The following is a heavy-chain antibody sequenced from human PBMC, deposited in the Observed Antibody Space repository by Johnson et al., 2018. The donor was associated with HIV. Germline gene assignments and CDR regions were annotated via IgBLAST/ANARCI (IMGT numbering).Heavy chain of an antibody. J-gene: IGHJ3*02. CDR3: ARVLGTSDAFDI. CDR2: IRYDGSNK. Sequence: QVQLVESGGGLVKPGGSLRLSCAASGLTFNNAWMSWVRQAPGKGLEWVAFIRYDGSNKYYADSVKGRFTNSRDKSKNSLYLQMNSLRAEDTAVYYCARVLGTSDAFDIWGQGTMVTVSS. CDR1: GLTFNNAW. V-gene: IGHV3-30*02. D-gene: IGHD1-1*01.